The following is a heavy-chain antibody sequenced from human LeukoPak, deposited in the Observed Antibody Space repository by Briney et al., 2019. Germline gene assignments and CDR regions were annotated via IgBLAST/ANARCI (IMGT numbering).Heavy chain of an antibody. CDR1: GFTFSSYG. Sequence: GGSLRLSCAASGFTFSSYGMHWVRQAPGKGLEWVAVISYDGSNKYYADSVKGRFTISRDNSENTLYLQMNSLRAEDTAVYYCAKKGDWGSLDYWGQGTLVTVSS. V-gene: IGHV3-30*18. D-gene: IGHD7-27*01. CDR3: AKKGDWGSLDY. CDR2: ISYDGSNK. J-gene: IGHJ4*02.